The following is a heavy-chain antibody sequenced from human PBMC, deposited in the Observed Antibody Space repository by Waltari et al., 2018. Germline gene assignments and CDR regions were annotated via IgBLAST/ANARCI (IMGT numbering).Heavy chain of an antibody. CDR3: AKVNDFWDGLIDH. J-gene: IGHJ4*02. CDR1: GFKFSSYA. Sequence: EVRLLESGGGLIQPGGSLRLSCTVSGFKFSSYAMTWVRQAPGKGLEWVSGIGCSGSETYYADSVKGRFTISRDNSNNTLYLRMSSLRAEDTAVYYCAKVNDFWDGLIDHWGQGTVVTVSS. D-gene: IGHD3-3*01. CDR2: IGCSGSET. V-gene: IGHV3-23*05.